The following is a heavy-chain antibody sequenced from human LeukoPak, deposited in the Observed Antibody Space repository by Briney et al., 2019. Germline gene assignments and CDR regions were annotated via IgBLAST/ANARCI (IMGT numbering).Heavy chain of an antibody. V-gene: IGHV1-2*02. Sequence: GASEKVSCKASGYTFTGYYMHWVRQAPGQGLEWMGWINPNSGGTNYAQKFQGRVTMTRDTSISTAYMELSRLRSDDTAVYYCARGLEADVLLWFGEFLAFDIWGQGTMVTVSS. CDR2: INPNSGGT. J-gene: IGHJ3*02. CDR1: GYTFTGYY. CDR3: ARGLEADVLLWFGEFLAFDI. D-gene: IGHD3-10*01.